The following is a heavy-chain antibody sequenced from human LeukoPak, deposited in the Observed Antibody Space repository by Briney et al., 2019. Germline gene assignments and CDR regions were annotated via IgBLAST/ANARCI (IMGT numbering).Heavy chain of an antibody. D-gene: IGHD6-13*01. Sequence: GGSLRLSCAASGCTVSSNYMSWVRQAPGKGLEWVSVIYSGGSTYYADSVKGRFTISRDNSKNTLYLQMHSLRAEDTAVYYCARLLRVGTAAGFDYWGQGTLVTVSS. CDR2: IYSGGST. V-gene: IGHV3-53*01. J-gene: IGHJ4*02. CDR1: GCTVSSNY. CDR3: ARLLRVGTAAGFDY.